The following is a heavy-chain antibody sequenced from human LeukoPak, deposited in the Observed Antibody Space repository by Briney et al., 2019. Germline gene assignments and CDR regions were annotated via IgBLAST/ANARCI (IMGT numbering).Heavy chain of an antibody. Sequence: SETLSLTCTVSGDSISSGGYYWTWIRQHPGKGLEWIGYISYSGTTYYNPSLQSRVIISLDTPKNQFSLRLDSVTAAGTAVYYCARRKFYDRSGYYYFDHWGQGTLVTVSS. D-gene: IGHD3-22*01. CDR1: GDSISSGGYY. CDR2: ISYSGTT. J-gene: IGHJ4*02. V-gene: IGHV4-31*03. CDR3: ARRKFYDRSGYYYFDH.